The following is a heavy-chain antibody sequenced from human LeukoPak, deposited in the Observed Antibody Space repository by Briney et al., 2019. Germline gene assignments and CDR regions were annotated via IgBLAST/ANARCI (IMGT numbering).Heavy chain of an antibody. CDR3: ARKEPAPYFDY. D-gene: IGHD1-26*01. V-gene: IGHV1-46*01. J-gene: IGHJ4*02. CDR1: GYTFTSYY. CDR2: INPSGGST. Sequence: GAPVKVSCKASGYTFTSYYMHWVRQAPGQGLEWMGIINPSGGSTSYAQKFQGRVTMTRDTSTSTVYMELSSLRSEDTAVYYCARKEPAPYFDYWGQGTLVTVSS.